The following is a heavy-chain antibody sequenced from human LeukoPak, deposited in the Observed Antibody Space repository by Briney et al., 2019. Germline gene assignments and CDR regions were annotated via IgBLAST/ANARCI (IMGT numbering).Heavy chain of an antibody. CDR1: GYTFTGYY. Sequence: ASVKVSCKASGYTFTGYYMHWVRQAPGQGLGWMGRINPNSGGTNFAQKFQGRVTMTRDTAISTAYMELSRLKSDDTAVYYCARDLWYGSGSLGYWGQGTLVTVSS. J-gene: IGHJ4*02. CDR2: INPNSGGT. V-gene: IGHV1-2*02. D-gene: IGHD3-10*01. CDR3: ARDLWYGSGSLGY.